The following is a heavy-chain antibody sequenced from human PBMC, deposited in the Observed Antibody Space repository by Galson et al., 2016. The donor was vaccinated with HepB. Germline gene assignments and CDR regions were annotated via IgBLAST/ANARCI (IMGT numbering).Heavy chain of an antibody. CDR1: GFIFRRTG. D-gene: IGHD5-24*01. V-gene: IGHV3-30*18. CDR3: AKDAYTWRWLLSFFPDY. J-gene: IGHJ4*02. Sequence: SLRLSCAASGFIFRRTGMHWVRQAPGKGLEWVAVLSFDGINKYYADSVKGRFTISRDNSKNTVYLQMNSLRAEDTAVYYCAKDAYTWRWLLSFFPDYWGQGTLVTVSS. CDR2: LSFDGINK.